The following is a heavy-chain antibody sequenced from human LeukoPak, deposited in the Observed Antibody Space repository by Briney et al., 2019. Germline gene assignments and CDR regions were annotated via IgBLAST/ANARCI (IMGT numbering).Heavy chain of an antibody. CDR2: ISGSGDST. CDR3: AKDRRIAAAGTNYFDY. CDR1: GFTFSSYA. D-gene: IGHD6-13*01. V-gene: IGHV3-23*01. Sequence: PGGSLRLSCVASGFTFSSYAVSWVRQAPGKGLEWVSTISGSGDSTHYADFVKGRFTISRDNSENTLYLQMNSLRAEDTALYYCAKDRRIAAAGTNYFDYWGQGTLVTVSS. J-gene: IGHJ4*02.